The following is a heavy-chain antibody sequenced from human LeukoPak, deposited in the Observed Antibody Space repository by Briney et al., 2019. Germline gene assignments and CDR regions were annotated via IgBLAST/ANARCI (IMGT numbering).Heavy chain of an antibody. CDR1: GFTVSSNY. CDR3: AREARGRNYYDSSGYYPNGAFDI. V-gene: IGHV3-74*01. Sequence: PGGSLRLSCAASGFTVSSNYMSWVRQAPGKGLVWVSRINSDGSSTSYADSVKGRFTISRDNAKNTLYLQMNSLRAEDTAVYYCAREARGRNYYDSSGYYPNGAFDIWGQGTMVTVSS. D-gene: IGHD3-22*01. CDR2: INSDGSST. J-gene: IGHJ3*02.